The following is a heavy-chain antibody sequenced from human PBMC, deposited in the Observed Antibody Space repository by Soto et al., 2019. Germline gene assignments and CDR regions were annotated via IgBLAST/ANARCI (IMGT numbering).Heavy chain of an antibody. Sequence: GESLKISCKGSGYSFTSYWIGWVRQMPGKGLEWMGIIYPGDSDTRYSPSFQGQVTISADKSISTAYLQWSSLKASDTAMYYCARRTYSGSYYAYYGMDVWGQGTTVTVSS. J-gene: IGHJ6*02. CDR2: IYPGDSDT. V-gene: IGHV5-51*01. D-gene: IGHD1-26*01. CDR3: ARRTYSGSYYAYYGMDV. CDR1: GYSFTSYW.